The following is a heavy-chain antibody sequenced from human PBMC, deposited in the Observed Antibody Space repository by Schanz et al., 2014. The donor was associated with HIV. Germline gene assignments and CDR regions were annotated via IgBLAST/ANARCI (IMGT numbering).Heavy chain of an antibody. V-gene: IGHV3-23*04. CDR1: GFTFSSHG. CDR3: AKVRRLLTRWDWFDP. J-gene: IGHJ5*02. D-gene: IGHD6-25*01. Sequence: EVQLVESGGGLVHPGGSLRLSCAASGFTFSSHGMHWVRQAPGTGLEWVSIISGSGGSTYYADSVKGRFTISRDNSKNTLYLQMNRLRAEDTAVYYCAKVRRLLTRWDWFDPWGQGTLVTVSS. CDR2: ISGSGGST.